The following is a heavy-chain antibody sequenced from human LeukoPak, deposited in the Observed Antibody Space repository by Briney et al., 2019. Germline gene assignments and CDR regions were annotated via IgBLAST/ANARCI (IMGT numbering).Heavy chain of an antibody. D-gene: IGHD3-10*01. CDR2: IYYSGST. V-gene: IGHV4-59*08. J-gene: IGHJ4*02. CDR1: GDSISSYY. CDR3: AGLGVVRGAYGEHYFDY. Sequence: SETLSLTCTVSGDSISSYYWSWIRQPPGKGLEWIGYIYYSGSTNYNPSLKSRVTISVDTSKNQFSLKLSSVTAADTGVYYCAGLGVVRGAYGEHYFDYWGQGTLVTVSS.